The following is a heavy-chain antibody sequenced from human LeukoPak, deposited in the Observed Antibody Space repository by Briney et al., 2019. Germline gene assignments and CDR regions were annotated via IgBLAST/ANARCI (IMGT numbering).Heavy chain of an antibody. CDR3: ARERAVAGSDY. D-gene: IGHD6-19*01. CDR2: IYSGGST. Sequence: PGGSLRLSCAASGFTVSSNYMSWVRQAPGKGLEWVSVIYSGGSTYYADSVKGRFTISRDDSKNTLYLQMNSLRAEDTAVYYCARERAVAGSDYWGQGTLVTVSS. J-gene: IGHJ4*02. CDR1: GFTVSSNY. V-gene: IGHV3-53*01.